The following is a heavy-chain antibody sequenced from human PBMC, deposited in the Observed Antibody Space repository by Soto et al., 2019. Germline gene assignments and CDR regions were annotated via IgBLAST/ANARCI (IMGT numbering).Heavy chain of an antibody. D-gene: IGHD2-15*01. CDR2: ITNGGGGA. CDR3: AKDCSGGSCFSGY. Sequence: EVQLLESGGGLVQPGGSLRLSCAASGFTFSSYVMSWVRQAPGKGLEWVSSITNGGGGAYYADSVKGRFTISRDNSKNTLYLQMNSPRAEDTAVYYCAKDCSGGSCFSGYWGQGTLVTVAS. J-gene: IGHJ4*02. V-gene: IGHV3-23*01. CDR1: GFTFSSYV.